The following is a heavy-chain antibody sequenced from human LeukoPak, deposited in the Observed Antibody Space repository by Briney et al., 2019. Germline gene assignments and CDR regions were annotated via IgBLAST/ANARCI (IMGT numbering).Heavy chain of an antibody. D-gene: IGHD2/OR15-2a*01. J-gene: IGHJ4*02. CDR2: IHPSSGAT. Sequence: ASVKVSCKASGYTFIAYHMHWVRQAPGQGLEWMGRIHPSSGATNSAQRFQGRVTLTRDTSIHTAYMELSRLTSDDTAVYYCARALPFEDWGQGALVTVSS. CDR3: ARALPFED. CDR1: GYTFIAYH. V-gene: IGHV1-2*06.